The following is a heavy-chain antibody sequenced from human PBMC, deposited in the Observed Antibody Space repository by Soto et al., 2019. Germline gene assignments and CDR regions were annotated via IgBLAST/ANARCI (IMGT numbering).Heavy chain of an antibody. CDR1: GFTLNSYG. D-gene: IGHD2-15*01. Sequence: PGGSPRLSRAGPGFTLNSYGISRGRQAPGEGVEWVSGISGTGGSTYYADSVKGRFTISRDNSKNTLFLQMDSLRAEDTAVYYCARKSDCSGGSCPYYFDYWGQGTLVTVSS. V-gene: IGHV3-23*01. CDR2: ISGTGGST. J-gene: IGHJ4*02. CDR3: ARKSDCSGGSCPYYFDY.